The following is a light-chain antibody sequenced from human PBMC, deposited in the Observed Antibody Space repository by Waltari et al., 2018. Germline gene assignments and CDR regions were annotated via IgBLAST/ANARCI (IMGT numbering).Light chain of an antibody. J-gene: IGLJ3*02. CDR1: SSDVGGYNY. Sequence: QSALTQAASVSGSPGQPITISCTGTSSDVGGYNYVSWYQQHPGKAPKLIIYAVSNRPSGVSNRFSGSKSGNTASLTISGLQAEDEADYYCNSYASSNTRVFGGGTKLTVL. V-gene: IGLV2-14*03. CDR2: AVS. CDR3: NSYASSNTRV.